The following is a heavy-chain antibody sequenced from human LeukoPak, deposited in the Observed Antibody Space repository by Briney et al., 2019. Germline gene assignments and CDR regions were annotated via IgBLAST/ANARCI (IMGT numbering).Heavy chain of an antibody. CDR1: GGSISSTSYY. J-gene: IGHJ6*03. CDR2: IYYSGNT. V-gene: IGHV4-39*07. CDR3: ARGTTRGTAYYMDV. Sequence: SETLSLTCTVSGGSISSTSYYWGWIRQPPGKGLEWIGSIYYSGNTYYNPSLKSRVTISVDTSKNQFSLKLNSATAADTAVYYCARGTTRGTAYYMDVWGKGTTVTVSS. D-gene: IGHD1-1*01.